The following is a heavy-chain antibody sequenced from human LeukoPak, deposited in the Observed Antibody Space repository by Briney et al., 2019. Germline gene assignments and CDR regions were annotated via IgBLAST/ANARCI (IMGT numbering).Heavy chain of an antibody. CDR2: IWSHGNDK. CDR1: GFTFSYYG. J-gene: IGHJ5*02. CDR3: ARGIDTSGHYSWFDP. Sequence: PGGSLRLSCAASGFTFSYYGMHWVRQAPGKGLEWVAVIWSHGNDKYYADSVKGRFTISRDISKNTLYLQMNSLRAEDTAVYYCARGIDTSGHYSWFDPWGQGTLVTVSS. D-gene: IGHD3-22*01. V-gene: IGHV3-33*01.